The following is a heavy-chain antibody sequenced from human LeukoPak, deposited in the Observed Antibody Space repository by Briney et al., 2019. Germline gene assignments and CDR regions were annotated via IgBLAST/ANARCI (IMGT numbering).Heavy chain of an antibody. Sequence: SETPSLTCTVSGGSISSYYWSWIRQPAGKGLEWIGRIYTSGSTNYNPSLKSRVTMSVDTSKNQFSLKLSSVTAADTAVYYCASGTTMIVVVDYWGQGTLVTVSS. CDR2: IYTSGST. CDR1: GGSISSYY. V-gene: IGHV4-4*07. D-gene: IGHD3-22*01. CDR3: ASGTTMIVVVDY. J-gene: IGHJ4*02.